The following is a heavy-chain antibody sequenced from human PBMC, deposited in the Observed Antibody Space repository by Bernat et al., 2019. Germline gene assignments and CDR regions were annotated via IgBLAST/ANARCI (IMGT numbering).Heavy chain of an antibody. CDR1: GFTFSNAW. J-gene: IGHJ5*02. D-gene: IGHD3-3*02. Sequence: EVQLLESGGGLVKPGGSLRLSCAASGFTFSNAWMSWVRQAPGKGLEWVAGIKSKTDGGTIDYAAPVKGRFTISRVDSKNTVSLQMNSLTTDDTDVYYCTHLNWFDTWGQGTLVTVSS. V-gene: IGHV3-15*01. CDR2: IKSKTDGGTI. CDR3: THLNWFDT.